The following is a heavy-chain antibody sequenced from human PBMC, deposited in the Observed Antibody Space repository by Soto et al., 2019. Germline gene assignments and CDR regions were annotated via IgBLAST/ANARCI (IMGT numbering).Heavy chain of an antibody. V-gene: IGHV1-69*08. Sequence: QVQLVQSGAEVKKPGSSVKVSCKASGGTFSSYTISWVRQAPGQGLEWMGRIIPILGIANYAQKFQGRVTITADKSTSTAYMELSSLRSEDTAVYYCARDKVYCSSTSCYGKRYYYMDVWGKGTTVTVSS. CDR1: GGTFSSYT. D-gene: IGHD2-2*01. CDR3: ARDKVYCSSTSCYGKRYYYMDV. J-gene: IGHJ6*03. CDR2: IIPILGIA.